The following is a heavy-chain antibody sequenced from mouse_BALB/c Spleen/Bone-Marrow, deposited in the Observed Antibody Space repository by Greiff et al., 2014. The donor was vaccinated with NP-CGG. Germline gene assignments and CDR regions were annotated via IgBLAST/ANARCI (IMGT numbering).Heavy chain of an antibody. CDR1: GFTFTDYY. D-gene: IGHD2-13*01. V-gene: IGHV7-3*02. Sequence: DVQLVESGGGLVQPGGSLRLSCATSGFTFTDYYMSWVRQPPGKALEWLGFIRNNANGYTTEYSSSVKGRLTITRDNSQSILYLQMNTMRAEDSATYYCSRDRVNTVDWYFDVWGAGTTVTVSS. J-gene: IGHJ1*01. CDR3: SRDRVNTVDWYFDV. CDR2: IRNNANGYTT.